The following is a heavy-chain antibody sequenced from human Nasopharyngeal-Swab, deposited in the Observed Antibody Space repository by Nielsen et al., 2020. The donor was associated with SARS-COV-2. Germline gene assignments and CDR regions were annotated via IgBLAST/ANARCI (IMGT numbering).Heavy chain of an antibody. CDR2: TYYSGSA. J-gene: IGHJ6*02. V-gene: IGHV4-39*01. CDR3: ARQTTVATDWGGYYFDGLDV. D-gene: IGHD4-17*01. Sequence: SETLSLTCTVSGGSISSNTYYWRWIRQPPGKGLEFIGTTYYSGSAYYNPSLKSRVTISVDTSKNQFSLKLNSVTAADTALYYCARQTTVATDWGGYYFDGLDVWGQGTTVTVSS. CDR1: GGSISSNTYY.